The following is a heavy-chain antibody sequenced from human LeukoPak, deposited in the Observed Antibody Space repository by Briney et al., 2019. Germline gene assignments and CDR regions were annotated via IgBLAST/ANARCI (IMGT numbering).Heavy chain of an antibody. V-gene: IGHV3-48*04. CDR1: GFPFSVSA. J-gene: IGHJ4*02. Sequence: GRSLRLSCAASGFPFSVSAMHWVRQAPGKGLEWVSYISSSSSTIYYADSVKGRFTISRDNAKNSLYLQMNSLRAEDTAVYYCARALWRTVVTAFGYWGQGTLVTVSS. CDR3: ARALWRTVVTAFGY. D-gene: IGHD4-23*01. CDR2: ISSSSSTI.